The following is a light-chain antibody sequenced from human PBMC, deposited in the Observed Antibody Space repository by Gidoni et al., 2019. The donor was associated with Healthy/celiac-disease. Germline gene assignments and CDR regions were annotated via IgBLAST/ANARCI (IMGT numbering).Light chain of an antibody. CDR2: QDS. CDR1: KLGDKY. V-gene: IGLV3-1*01. Sequence: SYDLTQTPSVSASPGQTASITCSGDKLGDKYACWYRQKPGQSPVLVIYQDSKRPSGIPERFSGSNSGNTATLTISGTQAMDEADYYCQAWDSSTHVVFGGGTKLTVL. CDR3: QAWDSSTHVV. J-gene: IGLJ2*01.